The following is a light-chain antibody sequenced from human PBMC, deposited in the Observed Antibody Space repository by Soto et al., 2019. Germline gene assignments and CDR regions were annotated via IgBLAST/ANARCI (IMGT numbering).Light chain of an antibody. J-gene: IGKJ4*01. CDR2: DAS. CDR1: QSVSSY. Sequence: EIVLTQSPATLSLSPGERATLSSRASQSVSSYLAWYQQKPGQAPRLLIYDASNRAPGIPARFSGSGSGTDFTLTISSLEPEDFAVYYCQLRSNWPRTFGGGTKVEIK. CDR3: QLRSNWPRT. V-gene: IGKV3-11*01.